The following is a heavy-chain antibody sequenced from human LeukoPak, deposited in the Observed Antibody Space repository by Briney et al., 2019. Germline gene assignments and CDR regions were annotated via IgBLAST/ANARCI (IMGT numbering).Heavy chain of an antibody. J-gene: IGHJ4*02. CDR3: ARGDYGGNSALGY. Sequence: PGGSLRLSCAASGFTFTTYGMHWVRQAPGKGLEYVSAISSNGGSTYYANSVKGRFTISRDNSKNTLYLQMGSLRAEDMAVYYCARGDYGGNSALGYWGQGTLVTVSS. D-gene: IGHD4-23*01. V-gene: IGHV3-64*01. CDR2: ISSNGGST. CDR1: GFTFTTYG.